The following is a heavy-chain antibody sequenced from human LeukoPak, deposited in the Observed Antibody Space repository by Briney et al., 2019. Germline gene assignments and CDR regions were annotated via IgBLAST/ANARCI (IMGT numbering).Heavy chain of an antibody. V-gene: IGHV3-21*01. Sequence: GGSLRLSCAASGFTFSSYSMKWVRQAPGKGLEWVSSISSSSSYIYYADSVKGRFTISRDNAKNSLYLQMNSLRAEDTAVYYCARSWYYYGSGDFMDVWGKGTTVTVSS. CDR3: ARSWYYYGSGDFMDV. D-gene: IGHD3-10*01. J-gene: IGHJ6*03. CDR1: GFTFSSYS. CDR2: ISSSSSYI.